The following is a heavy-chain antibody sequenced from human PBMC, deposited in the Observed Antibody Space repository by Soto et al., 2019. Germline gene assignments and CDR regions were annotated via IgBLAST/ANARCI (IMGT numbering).Heavy chain of an antibody. J-gene: IGHJ4*02. Sequence: PGGSLRLSCAASGFTLSGYDIHWVRQATGKGLEWVSAISGSGGSTYYADSVKGRFTISRDNSKNTLYLQMNSLRAEDTAVYYCAKENGYSSSWFEFDYWGQGTLVTVSS. D-gene: IGHD6-13*01. CDR1: GFTLSGYD. CDR2: ISGSGGST. CDR3: AKENGYSSSWFEFDY. V-gene: IGHV3-23*01.